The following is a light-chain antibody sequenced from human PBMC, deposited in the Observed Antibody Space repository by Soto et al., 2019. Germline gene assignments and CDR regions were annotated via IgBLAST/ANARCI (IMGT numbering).Light chain of an antibody. J-gene: IGLJ1*01. CDR2: EVI. V-gene: IGLV2-14*01. CDR3: SSYSSSNTYV. CDR1: SSDVGGHNY. Sequence: QSALTQPASVSGSPGQSIAISCTGTSSDVGGHNYVSWYQQHPGKAPQLIIFEVINRPSGVSNRFSGSKSDNTASLTISGLQGDDEADYYCSSYSSSNTYVFGTGTKLTVL.